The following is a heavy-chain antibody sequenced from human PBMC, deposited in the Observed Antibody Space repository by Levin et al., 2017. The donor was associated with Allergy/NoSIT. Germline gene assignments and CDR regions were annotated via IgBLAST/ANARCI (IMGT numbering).Heavy chain of an antibody. J-gene: IGHJ4*02. CDR1: GFTFSSYW. D-gene: IGHD6-19*01. CDR3: AREYSSDYLDY. CDR2: INSDGRST. V-gene: IGHV3-74*01. Sequence: GGSLRLSCAASGFTFSSYWMHWVRQAPGKGLVWVSRINSDGRSTTYADSVKGRFTISRDNAKNTLYVQMNSLRAEDTAVYYCAREYSSDYLDYWGQGTLVTVPS.